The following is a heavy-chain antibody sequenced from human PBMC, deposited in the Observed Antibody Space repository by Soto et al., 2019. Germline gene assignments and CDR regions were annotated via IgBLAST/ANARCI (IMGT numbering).Heavy chain of an antibody. CDR2: IIPILGIA. J-gene: IGHJ3*02. D-gene: IGHD3-3*01. CDR1: GGTFSSYT. Sequence: SVKVSCKASGGTFSSYTISWVRQAPGQGLEWMGRIIPILGIANYAQKFQGRVTITADKSTSTAYMELSSLRSEDTAVYYCGRTSWGGYYVVGVFDIWGQGTMVTV. CDR3: GRTSWGGYYVVGVFDI. V-gene: IGHV1-69*02.